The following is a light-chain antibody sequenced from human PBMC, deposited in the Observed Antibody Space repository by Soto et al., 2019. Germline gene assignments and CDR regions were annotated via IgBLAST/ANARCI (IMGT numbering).Light chain of an antibody. CDR3: QQRSNWIT. CDR1: QRLSASD. V-gene: IGKV3D-20*02. CDR2: GVS. J-gene: IGKJ5*01. Sequence: EILLTQSPGTLSLSPGERATLSCGASQRLSASDIAWYQQKPGQAPKFLIYGVSSRATGIPDRFSGSGSGTEFTLTISRMEPEDFAVYHCQQRSNWITFGHGTRLEIK.